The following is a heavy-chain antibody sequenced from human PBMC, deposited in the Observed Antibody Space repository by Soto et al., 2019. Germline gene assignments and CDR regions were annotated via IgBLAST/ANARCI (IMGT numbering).Heavy chain of an antibody. J-gene: IGHJ4*02. D-gene: IGHD6-19*01. CDR1: GFTFSSFS. CDR3: ARTTTVAGTPEFDY. V-gene: IGHV3-30-3*01. CDR2: ISYDGSNK. Sequence: QVQLVESGGGVVQPGRSLRLSCAASGFTFSSFSLHWVRQAPGKGLEWLALISYDGSNKYNADSVKGRFTISRDNSNNTLYVQLSSLRPEDKAVYYCARTTTVAGTPEFDYWGQGTLVTVSS.